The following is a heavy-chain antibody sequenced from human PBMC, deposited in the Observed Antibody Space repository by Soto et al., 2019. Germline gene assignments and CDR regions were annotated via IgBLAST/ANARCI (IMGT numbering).Heavy chain of an antibody. J-gene: IGHJ4*02. CDR1: GGSFSGYY. V-gene: IGHV4-34*01. CDR2: INHSGST. CDR3: ARDNITGLFDY. Sequence: QVQLQQWGAGLLKPSETLSLTCAVYGGSFSGYYWTWIRQPPGTGLEWMGEINHSGSTNYNPSLKSRVTISVDTSKNQFSLKLTSVTVAATAVYYCARDNITGLFDYWGQGTLVTVSS. D-gene: IGHD3-16*01.